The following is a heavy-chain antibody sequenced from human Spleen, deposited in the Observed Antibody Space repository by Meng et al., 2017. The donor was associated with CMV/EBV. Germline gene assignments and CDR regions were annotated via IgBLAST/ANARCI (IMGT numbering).Heavy chain of an antibody. V-gene: IGHV4-59*11. CDR3: AKGPEGGNYNWFDP. CDR1: GASITGRY. Sequence: SGASITGRYWGWFRQYPKKGLEWIGYIKDNGRADYSPSLKSRVAISLDTSRHQFSLTLRYVTADDTAVYYCAKGPEGGNYNWFDPWGQGFLVTVSS. D-gene: IGHD3-16*01. CDR2: IKDNGRA. J-gene: IGHJ5*02.